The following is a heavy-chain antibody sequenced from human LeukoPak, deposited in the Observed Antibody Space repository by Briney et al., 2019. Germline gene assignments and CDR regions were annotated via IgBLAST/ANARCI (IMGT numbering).Heavy chain of an antibody. D-gene: IGHD1-26*01. J-gene: IGHJ3*02. V-gene: IGHV1-2*02. CDR1: GYTLTELS. Sequence: GASVKVSCKVSGYTLTELSMHWVRQAPGQGLEWMGWINPNSGGTNYAQKFQGRVTMTRDTSISTAYMELSRLRSDDTAVYYCARWREAFDIWGQGTMVTVSS. CDR2: INPNSGGT. CDR3: ARWREAFDI.